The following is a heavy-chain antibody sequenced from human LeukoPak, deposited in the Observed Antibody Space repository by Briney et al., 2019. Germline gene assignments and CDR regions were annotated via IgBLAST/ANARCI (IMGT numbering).Heavy chain of an antibody. D-gene: IGHD6-6*01. V-gene: IGHV4-39*07. CDR3: ARVGIAARRGYYYMDV. J-gene: IGHJ6*03. CDR1: GGAISSISYY. Sequence: SETLSLTCTVSGGAISSISYYWSWIRQPPGKGLEWIGEIDHSGSTNYNPSLKSRVTISVDTSKNQFSLKLSSVTAADTAVYYCARVGIAARRGYYYMDVWGKGTTVTVSS. CDR2: IDHSGST.